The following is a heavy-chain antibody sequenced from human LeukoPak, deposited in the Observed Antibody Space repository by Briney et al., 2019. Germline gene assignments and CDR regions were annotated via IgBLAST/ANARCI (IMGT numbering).Heavy chain of an antibody. Sequence: PSETLSLTCTVSGGSISSYYWSWIRQPPGKGLEWIGYIYYSGSTNYNPSLKSRVTISVDTSKNQFSLKLSSVTAADTAVYYCARHSGYCSGGSCYSSDYYYYYYGMDVWGQGTSVTVSS. V-gene: IGHV4-59*08. J-gene: IGHJ6*02. D-gene: IGHD2-15*01. CDR2: IYYSGST. CDR1: GGSISSYY. CDR3: ARHSGYCSGGSCYSSDYYYYYYGMDV.